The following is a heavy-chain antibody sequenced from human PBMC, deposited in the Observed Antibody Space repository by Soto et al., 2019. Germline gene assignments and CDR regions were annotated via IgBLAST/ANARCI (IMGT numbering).Heavy chain of an antibody. CDR2: IIPIFGTA. D-gene: IGHD6-13*01. V-gene: IGHV1-69*12. CDR3: ARYSGYSSSPIDI. CDR1: GCTFSSYA. Sequence: VQLVQSGAEVKKPGSSVKVSCKASGCTFSSYAISWVRQAPGQGLGWMGGIIPIFGTANYAQKFQGRVTITEDESTSTAYMELSSLRSEDTVVYYCARYSGYSSSPIDIWGQGTMVTVSS. J-gene: IGHJ3*02.